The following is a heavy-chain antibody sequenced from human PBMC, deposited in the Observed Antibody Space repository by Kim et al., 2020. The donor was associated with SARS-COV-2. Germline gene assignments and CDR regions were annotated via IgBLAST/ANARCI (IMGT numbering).Heavy chain of an antibody. CDR2: IYYSGST. J-gene: IGHJ4*02. V-gene: IGHV4-31*03. D-gene: IGHD6-13*01. CDR1: GGSISSGGYY. CDR3: ARWGIAAAGGSGWFYFDY. Sequence: SETLSLTCTVSGGSISSGGYYWSWIRQHPGKGLEWIGYIYYSGSTYYNPSLKSRVTISVDTSKNQFSLKLSSVTAADTAVYYCARWGIAAAGGSGWFYFDYWGQGTLVTVSS.